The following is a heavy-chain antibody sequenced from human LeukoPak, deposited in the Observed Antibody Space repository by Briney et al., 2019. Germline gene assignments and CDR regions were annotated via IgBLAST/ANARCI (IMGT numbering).Heavy chain of an antibody. CDR3: AREPQGYYYDSSGYPLDY. J-gene: IGHJ4*02. CDR2: VYKSGIT. V-gene: IGHV4-4*08. CDR1: GGSISRYY. D-gene: IGHD3-22*01. Sequence: SETLSLTCTVSGGSISRYYWSWIRQPPGKGLEWIGHVYKSGITNYNPSLKSRVTMSVDTSKNQFSLKLTSVTAADTAVYYCAREPQGYYYDSSGYPLDYWGQGTLVTVSS.